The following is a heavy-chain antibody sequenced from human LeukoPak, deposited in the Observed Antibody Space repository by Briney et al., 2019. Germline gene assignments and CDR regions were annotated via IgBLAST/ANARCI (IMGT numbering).Heavy chain of an antibody. CDR1: GYTFTGYY. Sequence: ASVKVSCKASGYTFTGYYIHWVRQAPGQGLEWMGWISPNSGGSNYAQKFQGRVTMTRDTSINTAYMELSRLRSDDAAVYFCARDSSRGYTYAFDYWGQGTLVSVSS. V-gene: IGHV1-2*02. J-gene: IGHJ4*02. D-gene: IGHD5-18*01. CDR3: ARDSSRGYTYAFDY. CDR2: ISPNSGGS.